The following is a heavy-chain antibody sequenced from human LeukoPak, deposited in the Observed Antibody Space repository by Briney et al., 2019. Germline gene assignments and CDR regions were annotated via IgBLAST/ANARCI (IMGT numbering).Heavy chain of an antibody. D-gene: IGHD6-6*01. J-gene: IGHJ4*02. Sequence: ASVKVSCNASGHTFTSYYMHWVRQAPGQGLEWMGWFNPNSGGTEYAQKFEGRVTMTRDTSISRVYMELNMLRPDDTAVYYCAREETSITTRPWYWGQGTLVTVSS. CDR2: FNPNSGGT. V-gene: IGHV1-2*02. CDR3: AREETSITTRPWY. CDR1: GHTFTSYY.